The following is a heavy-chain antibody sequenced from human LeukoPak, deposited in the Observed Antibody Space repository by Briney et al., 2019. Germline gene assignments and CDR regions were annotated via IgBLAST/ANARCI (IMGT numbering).Heavy chain of an antibody. CDR1: GFTFSDYY. Sequence: KPGGSLRLSSAVSGFTFSDYYMSWIRQAAGKGLEWVSYISSSGSTIYYADSVKGRFTISRDNAKNSLYLQMNSLRAEDTAVYYCARDLRYYDFWSGYYRSRDAFDIWGQGTMVTVSS. J-gene: IGHJ3*02. CDR3: ARDLRYYDFWSGYYRSRDAFDI. CDR2: ISSSGSTI. D-gene: IGHD3-3*01. V-gene: IGHV3-11*04.